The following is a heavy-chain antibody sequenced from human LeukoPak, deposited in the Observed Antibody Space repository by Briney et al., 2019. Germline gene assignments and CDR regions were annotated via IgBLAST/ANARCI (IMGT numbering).Heavy chain of an antibody. CDR3: ARPLTYSRWMIKDPGNDY. J-gene: IGHJ4*02. CDR1: GYTFTSYG. Sequence: ASVKVSCKASGYTFTSYGISWVRQAPGQGLAWMGWISAYNGNTNYAQKLQGRVTMTTDTSTSTAYMELRSLRSDDTAVYYCARPLTYSRWMIKDPGNDYWGQGTLVTVSS. D-gene: IGHD2-15*01. CDR2: ISAYNGNT. V-gene: IGHV1-18*01.